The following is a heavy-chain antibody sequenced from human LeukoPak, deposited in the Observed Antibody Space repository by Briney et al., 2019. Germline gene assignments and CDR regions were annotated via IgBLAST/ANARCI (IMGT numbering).Heavy chain of an antibody. CDR1: GFNFSSYE. CDR3: AREGRGDVSQWLVFDY. V-gene: IGHV3-48*03. Sequence: PGGSLRLSCAASGFNFSSYEMNWVRQAPGKGLDGVSYISSCGSTLFFADAVKGRFTLSRDNAKNSLYLQMNSLRAEDTAVYYCAREGRGDVSQWLVFDYWGQGTLVTVSS. D-gene: IGHD6-19*01. CDR2: ISSCGSTL. J-gene: IGHJ4*02.